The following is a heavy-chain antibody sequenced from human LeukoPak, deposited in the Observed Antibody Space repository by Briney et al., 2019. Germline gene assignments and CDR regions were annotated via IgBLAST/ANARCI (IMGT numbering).Heavy chain of an antibody. J-gene: IGHJ4*02. Sequence: GGSLRLSCAASGFTFRNYVIHWVRQAPGKGLEWVAVTSSDLNVKLYADSVKGRFTISRDKSRSTLYLQMNSLRPEDTAIYYCAREGYYGSGSPPSLYFDYWGQGTLVTVSS. CDR2: TSSDLNVK. CDR1: GFTFRNYV. V-gene: IGHV3-30-3*01. D-gene: IGHD3-10*01. CDR3: AREGYYGSGSPPSLYFDY.